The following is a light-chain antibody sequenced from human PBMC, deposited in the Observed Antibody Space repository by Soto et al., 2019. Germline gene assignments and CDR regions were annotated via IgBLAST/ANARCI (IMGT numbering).Light chain of an antibody. J-gene: IGKJ1*01. Sequence: EIVMTQSPATLSVSPGERATLSCRASQSIRSGLAWYQQKPGQPPRLLIYGAFTRATGIPARFSGTGSGTEFTLTISSLQSEDFALYYCQQYNDWPLTFGQGTKVDIK. V-gene: IGKV3-15*01. CDR1: QSIRSG. CDR2: GAF. CDR3: QQYNDWPLT.